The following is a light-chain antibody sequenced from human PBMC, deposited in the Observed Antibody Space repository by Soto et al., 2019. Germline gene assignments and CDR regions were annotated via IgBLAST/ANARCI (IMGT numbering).Light chain of an antibody. CDR1: QSIATY. CDR2: DAS. J-gene: IGKJ4*01. CDR3: QQRSNWPLP. Sequence: EIVLTQSPATLSLSPGERATLSCRASQSIATYLAWYQQKPGQAPRLLMYDASNRATGIPARFSGSGSGTDFTLTISSLESEDFAVYYCQQRSNWPLPFGGGTKVEIK. V-gene: IGKV3-11*01.